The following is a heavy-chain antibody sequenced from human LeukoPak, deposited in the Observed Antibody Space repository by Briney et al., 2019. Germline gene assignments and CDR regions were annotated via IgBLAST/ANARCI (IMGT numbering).Heavy chain of an antibody. CDR3: VRDQYRFGELSPYYYGMDV. Sequence: ASVKVSCKASGYTFTSYGISRVRQAPGQGLEWMGWISAYNGNTNYAQKLQGRVTMTTDTSTSTAYMELRSLRSDDTAVYYCVRDQYRFGELSPYYYGMDVWGQGTTVTVSS. CDR1: GYTFTSYG. CDR2: ISAYNGNT. V-gene: IGHV1-18*01. J-gene: IGHJ6*02. D-gene: IGHD3-10*01.